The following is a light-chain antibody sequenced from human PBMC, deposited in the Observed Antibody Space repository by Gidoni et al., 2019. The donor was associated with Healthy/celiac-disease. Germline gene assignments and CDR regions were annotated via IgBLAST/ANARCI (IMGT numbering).Light chain of an antibody. J-gene: IGKJ1*01. CDR2: KAS. V-gene: IGKV1-5*03. Sequence: DIQMTQSPSTLSASVGERVTITCRASQSISSWLAWYQQKPGKAPKLLIYKASSLESGVPSRFSGSGSGTEFTLTISSLQPDDFATYYCQQYNSYSTFGQXTKVEIK. CDR1: QSISSW. CDR3: QQYNSYST.